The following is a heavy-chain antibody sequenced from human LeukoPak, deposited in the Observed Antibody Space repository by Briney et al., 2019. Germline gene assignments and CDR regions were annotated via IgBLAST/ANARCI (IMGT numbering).Heavy chain of an antibody. D-gene: IGHD3-22*01. Sequence: SETLSLTCTVSGGSISSSSYYWVWIRQPPGKGLEWIGSIYYSGSTYYNPSLKSRVTISVDTSKNQFSLKLSSVTAADTAVYYCYYYDSSGYEVDIWGQGTMVTVSS. CDR1: GGSISSSSYY. J-gene: IGHJ3*02. CDR2: IYYSGST. V-gene: IGHV4-39*01. CDR3: YYYDSSGYEVDI.